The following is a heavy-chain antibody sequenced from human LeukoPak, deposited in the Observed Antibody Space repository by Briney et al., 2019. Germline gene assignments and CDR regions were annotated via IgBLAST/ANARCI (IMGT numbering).Heavy chain of an antibody. V-gene: IGHV3-43D*03. Sequence: GGSLRLSCAASGITFDDHAMHWVRQASGKGLEWVSLISWNGGTTYYADSVQGRFTISRDNSKNSLYLQLNSLRAEDTALYYCAKDTSSDGYDAFDIWGQGTMVTVSS. D-gene: IGHD6-19*01. CDR2: ISWNGGTT. CDR1: GITFDDHA. J-gene: IGHJ3*02. CDR3: AKDTSSDGYDAFDI.